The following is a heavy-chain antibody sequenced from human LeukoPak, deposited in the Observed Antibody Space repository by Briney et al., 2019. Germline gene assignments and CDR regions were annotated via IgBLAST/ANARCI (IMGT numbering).Heavy chain of an antibody. V-gene: IGHV3-23*01. D-gene: IGHD3-10*01. CDR1: GFTFSSYA. CDR3: AKDSSGTYYFDY. Sequence: PGGSLRLSYAASGFTFSSYAMSCVRQAPGKGLEWVSGISGSGGSTYYADSVKGRFTISRYNSKNTLYLQMNSLRAEDTAVYYCAKDSSGTYYFDYWGQGTLVTVSS. J-gene: IGHJ4*02. CDR2: ISGSGGST.